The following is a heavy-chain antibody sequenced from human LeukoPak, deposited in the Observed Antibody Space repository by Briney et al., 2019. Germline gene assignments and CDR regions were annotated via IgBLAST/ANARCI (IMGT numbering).Heavy chain of an antibody. D-gene: IGHD3-10*01. CDR1: GFTFSSYA. CDR3: ARDDSYGSGSYEDY. J-gene: IGHJ4*02. V-gene: IGHV3-23*01. Sequence: GGSLRLSCAASGFTFSSYAMSWVRQAPGKGLEWVSAISGSGGSTYYADSVKGRFTISRDNSKNTLYLQMNSLRAEDRAVYYCARDDSYGSGSYEDYWGQGTLVTVSS. CDR2: ISGSGGST.